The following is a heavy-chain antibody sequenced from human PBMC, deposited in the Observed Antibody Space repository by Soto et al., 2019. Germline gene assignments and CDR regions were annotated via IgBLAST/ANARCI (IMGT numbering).Heavy chain of an antibody. D-gene: IGHD6-13*01. CDR1: GGSISSYY. CDR2: IYYSGST. V-gene: IGHV4-59*01. Sequence: ETLSLTCTVSGGSISSYYWSWIRQPPGKGLEWIGYIYYSGSTNYNPSLKSRVTISVDTSKNQFSLKLSSVTAADTAVYYCAREGIAAADFYYYGMDVWGQGTTVTSP. J-gene: IGHJ6*02. CDR3: AREGIAAADFYYYGMDV.